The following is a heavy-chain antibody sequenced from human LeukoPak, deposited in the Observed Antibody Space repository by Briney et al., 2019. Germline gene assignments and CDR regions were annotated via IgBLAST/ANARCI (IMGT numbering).Heavy chain of an antibody. CDR1: GFSFSSYS. D-gene: IGHD3-22*01. V-gene: IGHV3-21*01. CDR2: ISSSSTYI. CDR3: ARARSGYYYDY. Sequence: PGGSLRLSCAASGFSFSSYSMNWVRQAPGKGLEWVSSISSSSTYIYYADSAKGRFTISRDNAKNSLYLQMNSLRAEDTAVYYCARARSGYYYDYWGQGTLVTVSS. J-gene: IGHJ4*02.